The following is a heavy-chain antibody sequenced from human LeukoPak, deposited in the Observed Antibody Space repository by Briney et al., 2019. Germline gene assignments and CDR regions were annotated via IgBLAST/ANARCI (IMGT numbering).Heavy chain of an antibody. D-gene: IGHD2-2*01. J-gene: IGHJ3*02. CDR1: GYTFTGYY. CDR3: ARMLEVVPGAIGVQAFDI. Sequence: ASVKVSCKASGYTFTGYYMHWVRQAPGQGLEWMGWINPNSGGTNYAQKFQGRVTMTRATSISTAYMELSRLRSDDTAVYYCARMLEVVPGAIGVQAFDIWGQGRMVTVSS. V-gene: IGHV1-2*02. CDR2: INPNSGGT.